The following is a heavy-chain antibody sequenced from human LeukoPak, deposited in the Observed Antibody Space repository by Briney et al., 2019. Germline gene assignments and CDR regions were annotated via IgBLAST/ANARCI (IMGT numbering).Heavy chain of an antibody. CDR3: ARVFAPDLGEWFRGAFDI. CDR1: GGSISSGSFY. V-gene: IGHV4-61*02. Sequence: PSQTLSLTCAVSGGSISSGSFYWSWIRQPAGKGLEWIGRIYTSGSTNYNPSLKSRVTISVDTSKNQFSLKLSSVTAADTAVYYCARVFAPDLGEWFRGAFDIWGQGTMVTVSS. CDR2: IYTSGST. D-gene: IGHD3-10*01. J-gene: IGHJ3*02.